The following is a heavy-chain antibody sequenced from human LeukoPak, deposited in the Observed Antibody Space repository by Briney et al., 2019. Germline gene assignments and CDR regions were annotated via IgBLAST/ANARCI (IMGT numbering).Heavy chain of an antibody. CDR1: GGSISSSNW. J-gene: IGHJ4*02. D-gene: IGHD3-16*01. Sequence: SETLSLTCAVSGGSISSSNWWSWVRQPPGKGLEWIGEIYHSGSTNYNPSLKSRVTISVDTSKNQFSLKLSSVTAADTAVYYCARGAPGPHDYWGQGTLVTVSS. V-gene: IGHV4-4*02. CDR3: ARGAPGPHDY. CDR2: IYHSGST.